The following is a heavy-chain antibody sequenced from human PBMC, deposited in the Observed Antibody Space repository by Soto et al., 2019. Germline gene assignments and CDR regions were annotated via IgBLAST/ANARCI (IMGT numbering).Heavy chain of an antibody. Sequence: ASVKVSCKASGYTFTSYGISWVRQAPGQGLEWKGWISAYNGNTNYAQKLQGRVTMTTDTSTSTAYMELRSLTSDDTAVYYCSRDAWIQLWKSDYYYYGMDVWGQGTTVTVSS. CDR2: ISAYNGNT. V-gene: IGHV1-18*01. J-gene: IGHJ6*02. CDR1: GYTFTSYG. CDR3: SRDAWIQLWKSDYYYYGMDV. D-gene: IGHD5-18*01.